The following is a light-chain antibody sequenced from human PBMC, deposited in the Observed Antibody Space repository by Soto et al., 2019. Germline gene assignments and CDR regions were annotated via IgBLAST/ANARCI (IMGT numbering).Light chain of an antibody. V-gene: IGKV3-15*01. Sequence: EIFMTQCPATLSVSPGERATLSCWASQSVSSNLAWYQKKPGQAPRLLICGASTRVTGIPARLSGSGYGTELTITIGSMKYEDFEVYSCQQYNTWTRSFGGGTKVDIK. CDR1: QSVSSN. CDR2: GAS. CDR3: QQYNTWTRS. J-gene: IGKJ4*01.